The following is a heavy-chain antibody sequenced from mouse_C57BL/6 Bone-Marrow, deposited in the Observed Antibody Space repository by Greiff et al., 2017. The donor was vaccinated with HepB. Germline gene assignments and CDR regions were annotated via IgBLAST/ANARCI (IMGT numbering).Heavy chain of an antibody. Sequence: VQRVESGAELVRPGASVTLSCKASGYTFTDYEMHWVKQTPVHGLEWIGAIDPETGGTAYNQKFKGKAILTADKSSSTAYMELRSLTSEDSAVYYCTREGTNFYYFDYWGQGTTLTVSS. D-gene: IGHD4-1*01. V-gene: IGHV1-15*01. CDR1: GYTFTDYE. CDR3: TREGTNFYYFDY. CDR2: IDPETGGT. J-gene: IGHJ2*01.